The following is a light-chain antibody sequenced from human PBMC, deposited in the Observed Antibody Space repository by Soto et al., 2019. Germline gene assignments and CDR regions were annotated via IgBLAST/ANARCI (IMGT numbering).Light chain of an antibody. J-gene: IGKJ4*01. CDR1: QSVSSSY. V-gene: IGKV3-20*01. Sequence: FTQSPATLSLSPMETATVSSIASQSVSSSYLAWYQQKPGQAPKVLIYRASIRATGIPDRFTGSGSGTDFTLTISRLEPEDFAVYYCQQYGSSPLTFGRGTKVDIK. CDR2: RAS. CDR3: QQYGSSPLT.